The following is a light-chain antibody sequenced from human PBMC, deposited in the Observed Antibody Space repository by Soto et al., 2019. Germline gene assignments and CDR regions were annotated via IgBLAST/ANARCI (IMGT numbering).Light chain of an antibody. V-gene: IGLV1-44*01. CDR3: AAWDHSLTLPV. CDR1: SSNSGSNT. CDR2: SNN. J-gene: IGLJ1*01. Sequence: QSVLTQPPSASGTPGQRVTISCSGSSSNSGSNTVNWYQQLPGTAPKLLSYSNNQRPSGVPDRFSGSKSRTSASLAISRLQSFDEADYYCAAWDHSLTLPVFGTGPKVTVL.